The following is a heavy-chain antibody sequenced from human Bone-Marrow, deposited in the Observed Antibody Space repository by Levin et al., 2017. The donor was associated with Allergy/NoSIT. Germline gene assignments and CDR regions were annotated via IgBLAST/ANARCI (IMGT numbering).Heavy chain of an antibody. Sequence: GESLKISCKASGYTFTNHWIGWVRQAPGKGPEWMGVVYPTDSSATYGPSFQGRVTMSVDKSISTAYLQWSSLQASDTATYYCARGNYDFWSGYYHSFDFWGQGTVLSVSP. V-gene: IGHV5-51*01. CDR2: VYPTDSSA. CDR1: GYTFTNHW. D-gene: IGHD3-3*01. J-gene: IGHJ4*02. CDR3: ARGNYDFWSGYYHSFDF.